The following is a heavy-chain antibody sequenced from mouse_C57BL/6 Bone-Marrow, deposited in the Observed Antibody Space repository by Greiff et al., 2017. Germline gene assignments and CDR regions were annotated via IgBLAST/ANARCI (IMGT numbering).Heavy chain of an antibody. D-gene: IGHD2-3*01. J-gene: IGHJ4*01. CDR2: INPGSGGT. CDR1: GYAFTNYL. V-gene: IGHV1-54*01. CDR3: ARPDGYSYAMDY. Sequence: QVQLQQSGAELVRPGTSVKVSCKASGYAFTNYLIEWVKQRPGQGLEWIGVINPGSGGTNYNEKFKGKATLTADKSSSTAYMQLSSLTSEDSAVYFWARPDGYSYAMDYWGQGTAVTVSS.